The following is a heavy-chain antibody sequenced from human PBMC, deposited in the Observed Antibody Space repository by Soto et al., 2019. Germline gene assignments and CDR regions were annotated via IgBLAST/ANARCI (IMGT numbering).Heavy chain of an antibody. CDR2: ISYDGNTK. V-gene: IGHV3-30-3*01. D-gene: IGHD5-12*01. CDR3: AKETSAYEIDY. CDR1: GFIFSGYA. J-gene: IGHJ4*02. Sequence: QVQLVESGGGVVQPGRSLRLSCAASGFIFSGYAMHWVRQAPGKGLEWVAVISYDGNTKYYADYVKGRFTVSRDNSKNKLYVQMNNLSAEDTAMYYCAKETSAYEIDYWGQGTLVTVSS.